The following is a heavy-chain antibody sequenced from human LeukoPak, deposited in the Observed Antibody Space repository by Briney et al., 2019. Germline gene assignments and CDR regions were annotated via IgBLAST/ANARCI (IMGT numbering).Heavy chain of an antibody. CDR2: IYSGDTT. Sequence: GGSLRLSCAASGFTVNNYMNWVRQAPGKGLEWVSVIYSGDTTYYADSVKGRFTISRDTSKNTLYLQMNSLRAEDTAVYYCAKDGARDGYNYPDYWGQGTLVTVSS. D-gene: IGHD5-24*01. V-gene: IGHV3-53*01. CDR3: AKDGARDGYNYPDY. CDR1: GFTVNNY. J-gene: IGHJ4*02.